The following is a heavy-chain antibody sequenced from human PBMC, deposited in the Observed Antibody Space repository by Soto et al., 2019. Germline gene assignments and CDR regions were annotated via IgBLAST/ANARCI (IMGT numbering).Heavy chain of an antibody. D-gene: IGHD2-15*01. V-gene: IGHV2-5*02. J-gene: IGHJ4*02. CDR3: AHAGDFDLLSFDR. CDR1: GFSLTTTRMG. Sequence: QITLKEPGPPLVRPAQTLTLTCAFSGFSLTTTRMGVAWIRQPPGKALEWLALIYWDDDKRYSPSLKNRLTVSKDTSTNRVVLTITNISPDDTGTYFCAHAGDFDLLSFDRWGPGTLVTVSS. CDR2: IYWDDDK.